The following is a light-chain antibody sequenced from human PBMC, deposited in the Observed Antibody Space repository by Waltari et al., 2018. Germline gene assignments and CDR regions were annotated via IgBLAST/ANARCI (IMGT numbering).Light chain of an antibody. CDR1: QSVNTY. CDR3: QQYTKWPQT. V-gene: IGKV3-15*01. J-gene: IGKJ1*01. CDR2: SAS. Sequence: EIVMTQSTAPLSMTPGESATLSCRASQSVNTYVAGYQLKPGQATGLLIHSASARASGIPARFRGSGSRTEFSLTINTLQSEDVAIYYCQQYTKWPQTFGQGTKVEIK.